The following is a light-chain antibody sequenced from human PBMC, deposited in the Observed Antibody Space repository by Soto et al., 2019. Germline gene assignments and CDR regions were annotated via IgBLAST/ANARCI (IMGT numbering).Light chain of an antibody. CDR2: WAS. CDR3: QQYYTTPRT. J-gene: IGKJ1*01. Sequence: IVMTQSPDSLAVSLGERATINCKSSQSVLDNSNYKNFLAWYQQKPGHPPKLLIYWASTRESGVPDRFSGSGSGTDFTLTISSLQAEGVAVYYCQQYYTTPRTFGQGTKVEIK. V-gene: IGKV4-1*01. CDR1: QSVLDNSNYKNF.